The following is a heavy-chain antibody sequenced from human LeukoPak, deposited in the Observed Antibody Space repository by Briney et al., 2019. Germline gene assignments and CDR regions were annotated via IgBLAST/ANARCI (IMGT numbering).Heavy chain of an antibody. J-gene: IGHJ3*02. V-gene: IGHV4-61*08. Sequence: SQTLSLTCAVSGGSISSGGYSWSWIRQPPGKGLEWIGYIYYSGSTNYNPSLKSRVTISVDTSKNQFSLKLSSVTAADTAVYYCARDGEADAFDIWGQGTMVTVSS. CDR2: IYYSGST. CDR3: ARDGEADAFDI. CDR1: GGSISSGGYS. D-gene: IGHD3-10*01.